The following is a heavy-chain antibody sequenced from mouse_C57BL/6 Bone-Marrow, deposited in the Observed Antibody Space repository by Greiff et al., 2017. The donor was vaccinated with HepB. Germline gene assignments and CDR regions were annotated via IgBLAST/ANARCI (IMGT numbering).Heavy chain of an antibody. Sequence: QVQLKQPGAELVKPGASVKLSCKASGYTFTSYWMHWVKQRPGQGLEWIGMIHPNSGSTNYNEKFKSKATLTVDKSSSTAYMQLSSLTSEDSAVYYCAREGITPFDYWGQGTTLTVSS. CDR1: GYTFTSYW. D-gene: IGHD1-2*01. J-gene: IGHJ2*01. V-gene: IGHV1-64*01. CDR3: AREGITPFDY. CDR2: IHPNSGST.